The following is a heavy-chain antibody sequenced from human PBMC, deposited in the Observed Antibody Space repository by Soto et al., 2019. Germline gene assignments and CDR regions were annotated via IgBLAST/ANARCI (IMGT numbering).Heavy chain of an antibody. CDR1: AGSISSGGYY. CDR3: ARGAKAASMLWWGDFDF. V-gene: IGHV4-31*03. D-gene: IGHD2-2*01. Sequence: SETLSLTCSVSAGSISSGGYYWSWIRQYPGKGLEWIGYIYHTGSTYYNPSLKSRVTISVDTSKNQFSLSLNSVTAADTAVYYCARGAKAASMLWWGDFDFWGQGTLVTVSS. J-gene: IGHJ4*02. CDR2: IYHTGST.